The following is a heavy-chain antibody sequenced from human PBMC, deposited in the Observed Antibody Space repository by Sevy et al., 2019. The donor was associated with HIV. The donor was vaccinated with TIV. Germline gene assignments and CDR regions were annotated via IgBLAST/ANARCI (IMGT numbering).Heavy chain of an antibody. J-gene: IGHJ4*02. V-gene: IGHV4-59*01. Sequence: SETLSLTCTVSGDSISGYCWSWIRQPPGKGLEWIGYIYDSGITNYNPSLKSRVTISADTSKNQISLNLSSVTAADTAVYYCANGISARLDYWGQGTLVTVSS. CDR3: ANGISARLDY. CDR1: GDSISGYC. CDR2: IYDSGIT. D-gene: IGHD6-6*01.